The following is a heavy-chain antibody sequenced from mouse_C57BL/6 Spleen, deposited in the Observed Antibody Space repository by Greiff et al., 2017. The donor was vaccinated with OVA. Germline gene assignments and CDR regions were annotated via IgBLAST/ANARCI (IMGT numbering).Heavy chain of an antibody. V-gene: IGHV3-5*01. J-gene: IGHJ4*01. CDR1: GISITTGNYR. CDR3: ARENHYGSRDYAMDY. Sequence: EVNLVESGPGLVKPSQTVFLTCTVTGISITTGNYRWSWLRQFPGNKLEWIGYIYYSGTITYNPSLTSRTTITRDTPKNQFSLEMNSLTPEDTATYYCARENHYGSRDYAMDYWGQGTSVTVSS. CDR2: IYYSGTI. D-gene: IGHD1-1*01.